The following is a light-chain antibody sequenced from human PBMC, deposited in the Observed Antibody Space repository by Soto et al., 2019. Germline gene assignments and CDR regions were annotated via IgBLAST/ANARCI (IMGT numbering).Light chain of an antibody. CDR3: QQSHGIPYT. Sequence: DIPMTQSPSSLSESVGDRVTITCRASQTISTYLNWYQQEPGKAPKLLIYAASSLQSGVPSRFSGSGSGTDFTLTISSLQPEDFAAYYCQQSHGIPYTFGQGTKLEIK. CDR2: AAS. V-gene: IGKV1-39*01. J-gene: IGKJ2*01. CDR1: QTISTY.